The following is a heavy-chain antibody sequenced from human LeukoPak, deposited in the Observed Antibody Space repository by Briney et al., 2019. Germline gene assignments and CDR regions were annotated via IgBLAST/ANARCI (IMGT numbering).Heavy chain of an antibody. J-gene: IGHJ4*02. Sequence: PSETLSLTCTVSGYSISSGYYWGWIRQPPGKGLEWIGSIYHSGSTYYNPSLKSRVTISVDTSKNQFSLKLSSVTAEDTAVYYCARDSTGYYDSSGYFDYWGQGTLVTVSS. CDR3: ARDSTGYYDSSGYFDY. V-gene: IGHV4-38-2*02. D-gene: IGHD3-22*01. CDR2: IYHSGST. CDR1: GYSISSGYY.